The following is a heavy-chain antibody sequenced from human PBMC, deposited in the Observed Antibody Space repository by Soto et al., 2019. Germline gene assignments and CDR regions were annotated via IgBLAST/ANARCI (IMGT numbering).Heavy chain of an antibody. V-gene: IGHV3-43D*04. CDR1: GFTFDDYA. CDR3: AKDPRGSSVGPRYFDY. Sequence: GPLRLSCAASGFTFDDYAMHWVRQAPGKGLEWVSLISWDGGSTYYADSVKGRFTISRDNSKNSLYLQMNSLRAEDTALYYCAKDPRGSSVGPRYFDYWGQGTLVTVSS. J-gene: IGHJ4*02. D-gene: IGHD6-6*01. CDR2: ISWDGGST.